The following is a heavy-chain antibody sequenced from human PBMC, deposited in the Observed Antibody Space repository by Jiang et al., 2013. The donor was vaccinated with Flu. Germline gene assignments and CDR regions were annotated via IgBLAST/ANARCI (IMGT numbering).Heavy chain of an antibody. CDR1: GFTFSSYG. Sequence: VQLVESGGGVVQPGRSLRLSCAASGFTFSSYGMHWVRQAPGKGLEWVAVISYDGSNKYYADSVKGRFTISRDNSKNTLYLQMNSLRAEDTAVYYCAKEPGGYSYLDYWGQGTLVTVSS. CDR3: AKEPGGYSYLDY. CDR2: ISYDGSNK. J-gene: IGHJ4*02. V-gene: IGHV3-30*18. D-gene: IGHD5-18*01.